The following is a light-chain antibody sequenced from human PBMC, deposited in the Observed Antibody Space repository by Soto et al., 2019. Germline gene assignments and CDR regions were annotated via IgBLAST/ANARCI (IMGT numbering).Light chain of an antibody. CDR3: QPTYITPIT. J-gene: IGKJ5*01. Sequence: DIQMTQAPSSLSASVGDRVTISCRTSQTINNNLNWYQQKPGKAPNLLIYSSSSLLSGVPPRFSGSGSGTDFTLTISSLQPEDFATYYCQPTYITPITFGQGTRLDIK. V-gene: IGKV1-39*01. CDR2: SSS. CDR1: QTINNN.